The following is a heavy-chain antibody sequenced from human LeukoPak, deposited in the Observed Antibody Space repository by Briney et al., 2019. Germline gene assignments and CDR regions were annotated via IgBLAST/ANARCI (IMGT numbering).Heavy chain of an antibody. CDR1: GFTVSSNY. CDR2: IYSGGST. J-gene: IGHJ6*02. V-gene: IGHV3-66*01. Sequence: GGSLRLSCAASGFTVSSNYMSWVRQAPGKGLEWVSVIYSGGSTYYADSVKGRSTISRDNSKNTLYLQMNSLRAEDTAVYYCARLGYYYGMDVWGQGTTVTVSS. D-gene: IGHD3-16*01. CDR3: ARLGYYYGMDV.